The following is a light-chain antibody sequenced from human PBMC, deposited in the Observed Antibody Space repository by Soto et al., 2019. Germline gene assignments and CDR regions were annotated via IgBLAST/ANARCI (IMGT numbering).Light chain of an antibody. CDR2: GAS. Sequence: EIVMTQSPATLSLSPGERAALSCRASQSINSELAWYQQKPGQPPRLLIYGASTRATGVPARFTGSESGSEFTLPISGLQSEEFAVYYCQQGHNWPLTFGQGTRLEI. CDR3: QQGHNWPLT. CDR1: QSINSE. V-gene: IGKV3-15*01. J-gene: IGKJ2*01.